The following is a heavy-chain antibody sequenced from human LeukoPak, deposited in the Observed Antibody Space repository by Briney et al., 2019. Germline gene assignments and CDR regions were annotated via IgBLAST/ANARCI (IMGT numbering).Heavy chain of an antibody. V-gene: IGHV3-11*01. D-gene: IGHD6-6*01. J-gene: IGHJ4*02. Sequence: GGSLRLSCAASGFTFSDYYMSWIRQAPGKGLEWVSYISSSGSTIYYADSVKGRFTISRDNAKNSLYLQMNSQRAEDTAVYYCARAASSSSPVDYRGQGTLVTVSS. CDR3: ARAASSSSPVDY. CDR1: GFTFSDYY. CDR2: ISSSGSTI.